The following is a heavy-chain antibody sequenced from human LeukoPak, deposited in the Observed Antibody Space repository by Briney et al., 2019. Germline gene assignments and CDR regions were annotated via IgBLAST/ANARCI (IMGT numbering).Heavy chain of an antibody. V-gene: IGHV4-39*07. D-gene: IGHD2-2*01. J-gene: IGHJ3*02. CDR1: GGSISSSSYY. Sequence: SETLSLTCTVSGGSISSSSYYWGWIRQPPGKGLEWIGSIYYSGSTYYNPSLKSRVTISVDTSKNQFSLKLSSVTAADTAVYYCARDGALYCSSTSCDAFDIWGQGTMVTVSS. CDR2: IYYSGST. CDR3: ARDGALYCSSTSCDAFDI.